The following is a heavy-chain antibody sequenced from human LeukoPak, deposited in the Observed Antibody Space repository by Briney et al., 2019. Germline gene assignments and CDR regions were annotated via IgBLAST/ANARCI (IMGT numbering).Heavy chain of an antibody. Sequence: GGSLRLSCAASGLTLSGYWMHWVRQAPGKGLVWVSRINGDASSTSYADSVKGRFTISRDNAKSTLYLQMNGLRVEGTAVYYCARARGNTYGYFEYWGQGTLVTVSS. V-gene: IGHV3-74*01. CDR3: ARARGNTYGYFEY. J-gene: IGHJ4*02. D-gene: IGHD5-18*01. CDR1: GLTLSGYW. CDR2: INGDASST.